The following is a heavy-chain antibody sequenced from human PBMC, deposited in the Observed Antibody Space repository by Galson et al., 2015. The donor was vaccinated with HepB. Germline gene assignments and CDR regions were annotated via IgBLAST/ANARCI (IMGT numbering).Heavy chain of an antibody. D-gene: IGHD2-2*03. J-gene: IGHJ4*02. CDR3: ARDRLGIVVVPAVY. CDR2: ISGSGGST. Sequence: SLRLSCAASGFTFSSYAMSWVRQAPGKGLEWVSAISGSGGSTYYADSVKGRFTISRDNAKNSLYLQMNSLRDEDTAVYYCARDRLGIVVVPAVYWGQGTLVTVSS. V-gene: IGHV3-23*01. CDR1: GFTFSSYA.